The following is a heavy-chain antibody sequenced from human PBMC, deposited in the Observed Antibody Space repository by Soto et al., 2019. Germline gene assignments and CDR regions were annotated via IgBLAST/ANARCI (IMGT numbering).Heavy chain of an antibody. CDR1: GFTFGDYA. J-gene: IGHJ4*02. V-gene: IGHV3-49*04. CDR2: IKSKGYGGTT. D-gene: IGHD6-13*01. CDR3: TIKTGYSSSWYPYYFDH. Sequence: EVQLVESGGGLVQPGRSLRLSCIGSGFTFGDYAMSWVRQAPGKGLEWVGFIKSKGYGGTTEYAASVKGRFTISRDDSKSIAYLQMNSLKTEDTAVYYCTIKTGYSSSWYPYYFDHWGQGALVTVSS.